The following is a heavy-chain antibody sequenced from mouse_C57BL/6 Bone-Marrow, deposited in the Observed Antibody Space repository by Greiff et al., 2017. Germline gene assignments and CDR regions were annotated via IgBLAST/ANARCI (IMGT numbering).Heavy chain of an antibody. V-gene: IGHV3-6*01. CDR1: GYSITSGYY. Sequence: EVQLQESGPGLVKPSQSLSLTCSVTGYSITSGYYWNWIRQFPGNKLEWMGYISYDGSNNYNPSLKNRISITRDTSKNQFFLKLNSVTTEDTATYYGARDSLWYFDVWGTGTTVTVSS. D-gene: IGHD6-2*01. CDR3: ARDSLWYFDV. CDR2: ISYDGSN. J-gene: IGHJ1*03.